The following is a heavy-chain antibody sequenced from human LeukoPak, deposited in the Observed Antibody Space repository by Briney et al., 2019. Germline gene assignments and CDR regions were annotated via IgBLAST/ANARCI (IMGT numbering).Heavy chain of an antibody. CDR3: AKVHYYGSGIYYFDY. V-gene: IGHV3-23*01. Sequence: GGFLRLSCAASGFTFSSYAMSWVRQAPGKGLEWVSAIIGSGGSTYYADSVKGRFTISRDNSKNTLYLQMNSLRAEDTAVYYCAKVHYYGSGIYYFDYWGQGTLVTVSS. CDR2: IIGSGGST. D-gene: IGHD3-10*01. CDR1: GFTFSSYA. J-gene: IGHJ4*02.